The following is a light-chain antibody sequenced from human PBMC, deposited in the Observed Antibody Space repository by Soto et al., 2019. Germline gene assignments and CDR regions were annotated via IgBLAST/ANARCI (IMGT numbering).Light chain of an antibody. CDR1: QSVLYSSNNKNY. CDR2: WAS. V-gene: IGKV4-1*01. CDR3: QQYYTTPPMYT. Sequence: DIVMTQSPDSLAVSLGERATINCKSSQSVLYSSNNKNYLAWYQQKPGQPPKLLIYWASTRESGVPDRFSGSGSGTDFTLTISSLQAEDVAVYYCQQYYTTPPMYTFGQVTKLEIK. J-gene: IGKJ2*01.